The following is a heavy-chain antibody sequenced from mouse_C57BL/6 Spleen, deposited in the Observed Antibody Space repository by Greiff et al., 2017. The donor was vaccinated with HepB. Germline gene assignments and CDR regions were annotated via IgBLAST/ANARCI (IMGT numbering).Heavy chain of an antibody. Sequence: EVKVVESGGGLVQPGGSLKLSCAASGFTFSDYGMAWVRQAPRKGPEWVAFISNLAYSIYYADTVTGRFTISRENAKNTLYLEMSSLRSEDTAMYYCARRRDGYYFYWYFDVWGTGTTVTVSS. CDR1: GFTFSDYG. CDR3: ARRRDGYYFYWYFDV. D-gene: IGHD2-3*01. CDR2: ISNLAYSI. V-gene: IGHV5-15*01. J-gene: IGHJ1*03.